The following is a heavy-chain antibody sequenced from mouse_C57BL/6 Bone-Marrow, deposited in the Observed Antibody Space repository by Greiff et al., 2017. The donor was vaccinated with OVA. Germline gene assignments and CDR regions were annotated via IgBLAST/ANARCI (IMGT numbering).Heavy chain of an antibody. D-gene: IGHD3-2*02. CDR3: TTRDSSGYGFAY. CDR2: IDPENGDT. Sequence: VQLQQSGAELVRPWASVKLSCTASGFNIKDDYMHWVKQRPEQGLEWIGWIDPENGDTEYASKFQGKATITADTSSNTAYLQLSSLTSEDTAVYYCTTRDSSGYGFAYWGQGTLVTVSA. J-gene: IGHJ3*01. CDR1: GFNIKDDY. V-gene: IGHV14-4*01.